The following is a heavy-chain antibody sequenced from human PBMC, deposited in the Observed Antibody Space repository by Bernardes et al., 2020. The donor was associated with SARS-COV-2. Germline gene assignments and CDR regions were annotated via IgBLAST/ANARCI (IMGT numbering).Heavy chain of an antibody. D-gene: IGHD3-22*01. CDR3: ARSGNYYDSSGYPYYYGMDV. V-gene: IGHV2-70*11. J-gene: IGHJ6*02. Sequence: PTLVKPTQTLTLTCTFSGFSLSTSGMCVSWIRQPPGKALEWLARIDWDDDKYYSTSLKTRLTISKDTSKNQVVLTMTNMDPVDTATYYCARSGNYYDSSGYPYYYGMDVWGQGTTVTVSS. CDR2: IDWDDDK. CDR1: GFSLSTSGMC.